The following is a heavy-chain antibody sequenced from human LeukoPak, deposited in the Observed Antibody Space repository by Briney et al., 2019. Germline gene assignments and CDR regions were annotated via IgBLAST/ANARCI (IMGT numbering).Heavy chain of an antibody. CDR2: INPNSGGT. CDR3: ARVRSELYYYYMDV. V-gene: IGHV1-2*02. CDR1: GYTFTGYY. J-gene: IGHJ6*03. D-gene: IGHD1-14*01. Sequence: ASVKVSCKASGYTFTGYYMHWVRQAPGQGLEWMGWINPNSGGTNYAQKFQGRVTMTRDTSISTAYMELSRLRSDDTAVYYCARVRSELYYYYMDVWGKGTTVTVSS.